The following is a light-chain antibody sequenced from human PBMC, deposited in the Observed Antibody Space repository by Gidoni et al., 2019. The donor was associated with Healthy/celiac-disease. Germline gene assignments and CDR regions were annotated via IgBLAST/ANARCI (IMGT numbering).Light chain of an antibody. CDR3: QHTYSTPWT. V-gene: IGKV1-39*01. J-gene: IGKJ1*01. Sequence: DIQMTQSPSSLSASVGDRVTITCRASQSISSYLNWYQQKPGKAPKLLIYAASSLQSGVPSRFSGSGSGTDFTLTSSSLQPEDSAIYYCQHTYSTPWTFGQGTKVEIK. CDR1: QSISSY. CDR2: AAS.